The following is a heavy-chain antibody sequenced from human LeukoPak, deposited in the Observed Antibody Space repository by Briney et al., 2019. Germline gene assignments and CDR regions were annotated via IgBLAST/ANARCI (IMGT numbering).Heavy chain of an antibody. CDR3: ASFSSTFDY. Sequence: PGGSLRLSCVASGFTFSSYEMNWVRQAPGMGLEWVSHIRGSGSTIYYADSVKGRFTISRDNAKNSVYLQMNSLRAEDTAVYYCASFSSTFDYWGQGTLVTVSS. CDR1: GFTFSSYE. CDR2: IRGSGSTI. J-gene: IGHJ4*02. D-gene: IGHD6-13*01. V-gene: IGHV3-48*03.